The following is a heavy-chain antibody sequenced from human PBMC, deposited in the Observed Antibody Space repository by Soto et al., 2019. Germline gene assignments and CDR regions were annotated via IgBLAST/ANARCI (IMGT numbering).Heavy chain of an antibody. Sequence: SETLSLTCTVSGTSLSSYYWSWIRQPPGKGLEWIGYIYYSGSTIYNPSPKSRVTISLDTSKNQFSLKLTSVTAADTAVYYCARDQGTMVRGIGNFDYWGQGTLVTVSS. V-gene: IGHV4-59*01. J-gene: IGHJ4*02. CDR2: IYYSGST. D-gene: IGHD3-10*01. CDR1: GTSLSSYY. CDR3: ARDQGTMVRGIGNFDY.